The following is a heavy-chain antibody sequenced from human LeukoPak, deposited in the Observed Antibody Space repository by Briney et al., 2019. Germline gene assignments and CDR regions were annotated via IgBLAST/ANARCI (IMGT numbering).Heavy chain of an antibody. CDR3: ARVQQPGYYFDY. D-gene: IGHD6-13*01. CDR1: GFTFSNYG. J-gene: IGHJ4*02. Sequence: GGSLRLSCAASGFTFSNYGMRWVRQAPGEGLEWVSYISSRGSSIYYADSLKGRLTLSRDNAWNSLYLQMSSLRAEDTAVYYCARVQQPGYYFDYWGQGTLVPVSS. V-gene: IGHV3-48*01. CDR2: ISSRGSSI.